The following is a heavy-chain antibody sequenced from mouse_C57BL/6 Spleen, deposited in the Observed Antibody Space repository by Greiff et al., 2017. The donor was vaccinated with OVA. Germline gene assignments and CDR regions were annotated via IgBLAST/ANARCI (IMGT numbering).Heavy chain of an antibody. D-gene: IGHD3-2*02. CDR2: INPSSGYT. Sequence: VQLKQSGAELAKPGASVKLSCKASGYTFTSYWMHWVKQRPGQGLEWIGYINPSSGYTKYNQKFKDKATLTAAKSSSTAYMQLSSLTYEDSAVCSRARETAQATGYWGQGTTLTVSS. J-gene: IGHJ2*01. CDR1: GYTFTSYW. V-gene: IGHV1-7*01. CDR3: ARETAQATGY.